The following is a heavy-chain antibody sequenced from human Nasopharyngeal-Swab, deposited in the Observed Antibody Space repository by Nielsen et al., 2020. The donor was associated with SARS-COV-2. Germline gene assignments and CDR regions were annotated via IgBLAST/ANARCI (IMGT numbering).Heavy chain of an antibody. CDR2: ISGSGGST. D-gene: IGHD3-10*01. V-gene: IGHV3-23*01. CDR3: AKDLSLYGSGSYYTNPSPFDY. J-gene: IGHJ4*02. Sequence: WIRQPPGKGLEWVSAISGSGGSTYYADSAKGRFTISRDNSKNTLYLQMNSLRAEDTAVYYCAKDLSLYGSGSYYTNPSPFDYWGQGTLVTVSS.